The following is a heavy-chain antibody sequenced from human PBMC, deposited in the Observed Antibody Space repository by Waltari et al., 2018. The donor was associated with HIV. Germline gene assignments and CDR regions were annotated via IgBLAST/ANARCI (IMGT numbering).Heavy chain of an antibody. CDR3: AGDIVVVPAAWALAFDI. CDR1: GYSISSGYY. D-gene: IGHD2-2*01. CDR2: IYHSGST. Sequence: QVQLQESGPGLVKPSETLSLTCTVSGYSISSGYYWGWIRPPPGKGLEWIGSIYHSGSTYYNPSLKSRVTISVDTSKNQFSLKLSSVTAADTAVYYCAGDIVVVPAAWALAFDIWGQGTMVTVSS. J-gene: IGHJ3*02. V-gene: IGHV4-38-2*02.